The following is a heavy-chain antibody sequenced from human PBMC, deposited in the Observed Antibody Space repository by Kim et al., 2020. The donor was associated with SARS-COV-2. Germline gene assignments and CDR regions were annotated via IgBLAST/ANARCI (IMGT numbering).Heavy chain of an antibody. CDR2: INHSGST. CDR1: GGSFSGYY. D-gene: IGHD4-17*01. J-gene: IGHJ4*02. Sequence: SETLSLTCAVYGGSFSGYYWSWIRQPPGKGLEWIGEINHSGSTNYNPSLKSRVTISVDTSKNQFSLKLSSVTAADTAVYYCAREPDYGGNSWWGQGTLVTVSS. CDR3: AREPDYGGNSW. V-gene: IGHV4-34*01.